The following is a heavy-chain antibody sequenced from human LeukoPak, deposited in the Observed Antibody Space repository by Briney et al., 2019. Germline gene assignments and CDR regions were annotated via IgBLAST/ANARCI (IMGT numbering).Heavy chain of an antibody. CDR3: ARETLELYYFDY. Sequence: PSETLSLTCAVYGGSFSGYYWSWIRHPPGKGLEGIGEINHSGSTNYNPSLKSRVTISVDTSKNQFSLKLSSVTAADTAVYYCARETLELYYFDYWGQGTLVTVSS. D-gene: IGHD1-26*01. J-gene: IGHJ4*02. CDR1: GGSFSGYY. V-gene: IGHV4-34*01. CDR2: INHSGST.